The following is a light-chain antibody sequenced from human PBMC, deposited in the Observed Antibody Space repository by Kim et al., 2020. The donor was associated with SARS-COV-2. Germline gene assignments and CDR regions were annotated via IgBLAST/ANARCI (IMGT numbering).Light chain of an antibody. V-gene: IGLV2-14*03. J-gene: IGLJ3*02. CDR2: DIS. Sequence: GQSITISCTGTSSDIGNYNYVSWYQQHPGKAPKLMIYDISYRPSGVSNRFSGSKSGNTASLTISGLQPADEADYYCSSYSSSNTLEFGGGTSLTVL. CDR3: SSYSSSNTLE. CDR1: SSDIGNYNY.